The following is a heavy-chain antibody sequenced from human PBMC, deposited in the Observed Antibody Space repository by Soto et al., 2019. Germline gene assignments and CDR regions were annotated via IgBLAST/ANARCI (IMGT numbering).Heavy chain of an antibody. Sequence: GGSLRLSCAASGFTFSSYSMNWVRQAPGKGLEWVSYISSSSSTIYYADSVKGRFTISRDNAKNSLYLQMNSLRDEDTAVYYCARDFPHTGYSSSWRFDYWGQGTLVTVSS. D-gene: IGHD6-13*01. CDR1: GFTFSSYS. CDR2: ISSSSSTI. J-gene: IGHJ4*02. CDR3: ARDFPHTGYSSSWRFDY. V-gene: IGHV3-48*02.